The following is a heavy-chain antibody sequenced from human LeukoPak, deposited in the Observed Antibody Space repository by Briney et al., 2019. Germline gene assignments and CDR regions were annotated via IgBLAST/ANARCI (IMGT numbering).Heavy chain of an antibody. Sequence: ASVKVSRKASGHTFTGYYMHWVRQAPGQGLEWMGRINPNSGGTNYAQKFQGRVTMTRDTSISTAYMELSSVTAADTAVYYCARERSPNYYYGMDVWGQGTTVTVSS. D-gene: IGHD1-26*01. CDR2: INPNSGGT. V-gene: IGHV1-2*06. J-gene: IGHJ6*02. CDR3: ARERSPNYYYGMDV. CDR1: GHTFTGYY.